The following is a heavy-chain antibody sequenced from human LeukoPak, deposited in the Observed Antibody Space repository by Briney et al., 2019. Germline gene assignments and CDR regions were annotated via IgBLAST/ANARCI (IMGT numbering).Heavy chain of an antibody. CDR2: INHSGST. CDR1: GASFSGYY. Sequence: SETLSLTCAVYGASFSGYYWSWIRQSPGKGLEWIGEINHSGSTNYNPSLKSRVTISVDTSKNQFSLKLSSVTAADTAVYYCARYYGSGRHYWGQGTLVTVSS. D-gene: IGHD3-10*01. CDR3: ARYYGSGRHY. V-gene: IGHV4-34*01. J-gene: IGHJ4*02.